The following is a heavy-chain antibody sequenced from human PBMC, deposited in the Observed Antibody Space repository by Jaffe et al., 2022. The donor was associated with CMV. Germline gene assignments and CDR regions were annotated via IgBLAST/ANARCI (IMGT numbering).Heavy chain of an antibody. D-gene: IGHD2-15*01. V-gene: IGHV3-48*03. Sequence: EVQLVESGGGLVQPGGSLRLSCAASGFTFSSYEMNWVRQAPGKGLEWVSYISSSGSTIYYADSVKGRFTISRDNAKNSLYLQMNSLRAEDTAVYYCAREGAVVAAIGAFDIWGQGTMVTVSS. CDR2: ISSSGSTI. CDR1: GFTFSSYE. J-gene: IGHJ3*02. CDR3: AREGAVVAAIGAFDI.